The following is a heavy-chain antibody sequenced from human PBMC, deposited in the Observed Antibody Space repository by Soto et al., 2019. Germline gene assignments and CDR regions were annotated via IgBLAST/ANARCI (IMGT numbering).Heavy chain of an antibody. D-gene: IGHD3-9*01. CDR3: ARVGRPNYDILTGPNDY. Sequence: PGGSLRLSCAASGFTFSDYYMGWIRQAPGKGLEWVSYISSSSSYTNYADSVKGRFTISRDNAKNSLYLQMNSLRAEDTAVYYCARVGRPNYDILTGPNDYWGQGTLVTVSS. CDR2: ISSSSSYT. J-gene: IGHJ4*02. V-gene: IGHV3-11*05. CDR1: GFTFSDYY.